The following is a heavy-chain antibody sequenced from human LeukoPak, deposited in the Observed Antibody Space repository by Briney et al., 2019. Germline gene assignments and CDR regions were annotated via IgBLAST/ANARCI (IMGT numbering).Heavy chain of an antibody. CDR3: ARDPPYCSSTSCYTDY. J-gene: IGHJ4*02. V-gene: IGHV3-23*01. D-gene: IGHD2-2*01. Sequence: GGSLRLSCAASGFTFSSYAMSWVRQAPGKGLEWVSAISGSGGSTYYADSVKGRFTISRDNSKNTLYLQMNSLRAEDTAVYYCARDPPYCSSTSCYTDYWGQGTLVTVSS. CDR1: GFTFSSYA. CDR2: ISGSGGST.